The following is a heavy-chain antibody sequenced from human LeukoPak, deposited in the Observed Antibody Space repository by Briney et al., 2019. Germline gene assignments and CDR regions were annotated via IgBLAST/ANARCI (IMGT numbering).Heavy chain of an antibody. Sequence: GASVKVSCKASGGTFSSYAISWVRQAPGQGLEWMGGIIPIFGTANYAQKFQGRVTITADESTSTAYMELSRLRSEDTAVYYCARDEWYYYDSSGYSLWGQGTLVTVSS. CDR1: GGTFSSYA. D-gene: IGHD3-22*01. CDR3: ARDEWYYYDSSGYSL. V-gene: IGHV1-69*13. CDR2: IIPIFGTA. J-gene: IGHJ4*02.